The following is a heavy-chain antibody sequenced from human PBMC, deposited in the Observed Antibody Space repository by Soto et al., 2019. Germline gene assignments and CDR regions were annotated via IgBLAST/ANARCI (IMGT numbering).Heavy chain of an antibody. CDR2: IIPILGIA. CDR1: GGTFSSYT. V-gene: IGHV1-69*02. CDR3: ASWPAPHPNDDGDYQFDY. Sequence: QVQLVQSGAEVKKPGSSVNVACKASGGTFSSYTISWVRQAPGQGLEWRGRIIPILGIANYAQKFQGRVTVIADKSTSTAYMELSSLRSEDTAVYYGASWPAPHPNDDGDYQFDYWGQGTLVTVSS. J-gene: IGHJ4*02. D-gene: IGHD4-17*01.